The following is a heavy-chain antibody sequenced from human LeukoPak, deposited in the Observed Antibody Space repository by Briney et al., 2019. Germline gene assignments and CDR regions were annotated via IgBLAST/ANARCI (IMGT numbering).Heavy chain of an antibody. CDR2: ISGSGGST. CDR3: AKDREEVGSTSCYDY. Sequence: GGSLRLSCAASGFTFSSYAMSWVRQAPGKGLEWVSAISGSGGSTYYADSVKGRFTISRDNSKNTLYLQMNSLRAEDTAVYYCAKDREEVGSTSCYDYWGQGTLVTVSS. D-gene: IGHD2-2*01. J-gene: IGHJ4*02. V-gene: IGHV3-23*01. CDR1: GFTFSSYA.